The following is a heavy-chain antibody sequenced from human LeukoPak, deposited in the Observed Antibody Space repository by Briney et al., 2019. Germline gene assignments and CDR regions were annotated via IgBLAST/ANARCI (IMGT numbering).Heavy chain of an antibody. Sequence: SETLSLTCTVSGGSISSSSYYWGWIRQSPGKGLEWIGSIYYSGSTNYNPSLKSRVTISVDTSKNQFSLKLSSVTAADTAVYYCARVEEGYGSGRRENYYYYYMDVWGKGTTVTISS. V-gene: IGHV4-39*07. CDR3: ARVEEGYGSGRRENYYYYYMDV. CDR2: IYYSGST. D-gene: IGHD3-10*01. CDR1: GGSISSSSYY. J-gene: IGHJ6*03.